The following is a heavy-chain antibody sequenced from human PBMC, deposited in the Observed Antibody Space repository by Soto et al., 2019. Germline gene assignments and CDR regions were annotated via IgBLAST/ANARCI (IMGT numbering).Heavy chain of an antibody. CDR1: GGSISSYY. J-gene: IGHJ5*02. Sequence: SETLSLTCTVSGGSISSYYWSWIRQPPGKGLEWIGYIYYSGSTNYNPSLKSRVTISVDTSKNQFSLKLSSVTAADTAVYYCARGHYDILTGFNWFDPWGQGTLVTDSS. D-gene: IGHD3-9*01. V-gene: IGHV4-59*01. CDR3: ARGHYDILTGFNWFDP. CDR2: IYYSGST.